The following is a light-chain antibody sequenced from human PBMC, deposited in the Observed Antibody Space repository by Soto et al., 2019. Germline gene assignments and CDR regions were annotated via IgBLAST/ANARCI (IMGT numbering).Light chain of an antibody. CDR1: QPVSSNF. CDR2: GVS. CDR3: QQYGSSPLT. J-gene: IGKJ4*01. Sequence: ELVLTQSPGTLSLSPGESVALSCRASQPVSSNFLAWYQQKPGQAPRLLIYGVSSRASGIPDRFFGSGSGTDFTLTINRLEPEDFAVYYCQQYGSSPLTFGGGTKVEIK. V-gene: IGKV3-20*01.